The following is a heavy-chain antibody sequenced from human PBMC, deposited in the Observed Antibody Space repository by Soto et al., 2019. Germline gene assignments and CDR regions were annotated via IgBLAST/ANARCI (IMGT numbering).Heavy chain of an antibody. CDR3: ARLGTSTIFGTLLLDFDV. Sequence: GESLKISCKGSGYSFSSYWIGWVRQMPEKGLECVGSINPGDSETDYSPSFQGQVTISADKSISTVYLQWPSLEASDTAMYYCARLGTSTIFGTLLLDFDVWGQGTMVTVSS. CDR1: GYSFSSYW. CDR2: INPGDSET. D-gene: IGHD3-3*01. V-gene: IGHV5-51*01. J-gene: IGHJ3*01.